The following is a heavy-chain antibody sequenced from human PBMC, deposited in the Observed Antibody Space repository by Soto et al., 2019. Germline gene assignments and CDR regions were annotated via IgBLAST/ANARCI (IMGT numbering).Heavy chain of an antibody. D-gene: IGHD6-19*01. CDR2: ISYDGSNK. V-gene: IGHV3-30-3*02. Sequence: GGSLRLSCAASGFTFSSYAMHWVRQAPGKGLEWVAVISYDGSNKYYADSVKGRFTISRDNSKNRLYLQMNSLRAEDTAVYYCAKNDRIAVAGPPRPPDYWGQGTLVTVSS. CDR1: GFTFSSYA. CDR3: AKNDRIAVAGPPRPPDY. J-gene: IGHJ4*02.